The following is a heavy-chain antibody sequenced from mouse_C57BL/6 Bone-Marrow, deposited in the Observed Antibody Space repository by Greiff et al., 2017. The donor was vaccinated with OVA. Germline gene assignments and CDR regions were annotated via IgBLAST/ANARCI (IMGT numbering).Heavy chain of an antibody. CDR1: GYTFTSYW. CDR2: IDPSDSDT. Sequence: QVQLQQPGAELVMPGASVKLSCKASGYTFTSYWMHWVKQRPGQGLEWIGEIDPSDSDTNYNQKFKGKATLTVDKSSSTAYMQLSSLTSEDSAVYYCAIDLGSSPYWYFDVWGTGTTVTVSS. CDR3: AIDLGSSPYWYFDV. V-gene: IGHV1-69*01. J-gene: IGHJ1*03. D-gene: IGHD1-1*01.